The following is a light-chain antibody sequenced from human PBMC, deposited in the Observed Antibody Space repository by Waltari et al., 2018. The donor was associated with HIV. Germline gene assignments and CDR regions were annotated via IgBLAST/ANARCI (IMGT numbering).Light chain of an antibody. Sequence: DIVMTQSPASLTVFLGEWATINCKSGLSVLYSSNNKNDLAWYQHRAGQPRKLLIYWAYTRESGVPERFSASGSGTDFSLTIRSLQSEDVAVYYCQQYYSTPYTLGQGTKLQIK. CDR3: QQYYSTPYT. CDR1: LSVLYSSNNKND. CDR2: WAY. V-gene: IGKV4-1*01. J-gene: IGKJ2*01.